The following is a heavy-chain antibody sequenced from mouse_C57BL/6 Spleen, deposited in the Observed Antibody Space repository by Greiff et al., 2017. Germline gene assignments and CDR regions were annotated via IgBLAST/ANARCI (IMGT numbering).Heavy chain of an antibody. D-gene: IGHD1-1*01. V-gene: IGHV5-17*01. J-gene: IGHJ2*01. CDR1: GFTFSDYG. Sequence: EVMLVESGGGLVKPGGSLKLSCAASGFTFSDYGMHWVRQAPEKGLEWVAYISSGSSTIYYADTVKGRFTISRDNAKNTLFLQMTSLRSEDTAMYYCARDLPYYDGSSYFDYWGQGTTLTVSS. CDR2: ISSGSSTI. CDR3: ARDLPYYDGSSYFDY.